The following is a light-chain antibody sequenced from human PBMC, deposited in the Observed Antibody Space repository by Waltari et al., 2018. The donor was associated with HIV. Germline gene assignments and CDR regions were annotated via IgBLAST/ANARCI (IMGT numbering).Light chain of an antibody. CDR1: KNHVDHPG. J-gene: IGLJ3*02. CDR3: AAWDTSLGGWV. CDR2: RNN. Sequence: QAGLTQPPSLSKDLRQTATLTCTGDKNHVDHPGAAWLKHRQGHPPNLLFYRNNNRPSGIPDRFSAFRSGNTASLNISGLLADDEADYFCAAWDTSLGGWVFGGGTQLTVL. V-gene: IGLV10-54*04.